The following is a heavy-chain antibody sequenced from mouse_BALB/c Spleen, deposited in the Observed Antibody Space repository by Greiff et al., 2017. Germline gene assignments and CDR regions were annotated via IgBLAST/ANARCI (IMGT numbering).Heavy chain of an antibody. V-gene: IGHV5-12-2*01. D-gene: IGHD2-14*01. CDR1: GFTFSSYT. CDR2: ISNGGGST. Sequence: EVQGVESGGGLVQPGGSLKLSCAASGFTFSSYTMSWVRQTPEKRLEWVAYISNGGGSTYYPDTVKGRFTISRDNAKNTLYLQMSSLKSEDTAMYYCARRGYAYYFDDWGQGTTLTVSS. J-gene: IGHJ2*01. CDR3: ARRGYAYYFDD.